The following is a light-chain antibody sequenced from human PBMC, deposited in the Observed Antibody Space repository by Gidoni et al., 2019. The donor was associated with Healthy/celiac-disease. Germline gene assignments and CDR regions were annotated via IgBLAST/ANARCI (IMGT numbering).Light chain of an antibody. V-gene: IGKV1-39*01. CDR2: AAS. CDR1: QSISSY. J-gene: IGKJ1*01. Sequence: DIQMTQSPSSLSASVGDRVTITCRASQSISSYLNWYQQKPGKAPKLLIYAASSLQSGVPSRFSGSGSGTDVTLTISSLQPEDFATYYCQQSYKWTFGQGTKVEIK. CDR3: QQSYKWT.